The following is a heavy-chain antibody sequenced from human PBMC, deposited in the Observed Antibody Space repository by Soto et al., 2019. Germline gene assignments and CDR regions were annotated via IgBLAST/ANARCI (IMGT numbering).Heavy chain of an antibody. V-gene: IGHV1-69*13. D-gene: IGHD2-21*02. CDR1: GGTFSSYA. CDR3: ARTETYCGGDCSPSPSAYLPYY. J-gene: IGHJ4*02. Sequence: SVKVSCKASGGTFSSYAISWVRQAPGQGLEWMGGIIPIFGTANYAQKFQGRVTITADESTSTAYMELSSLRSEDTAVYYCARTETYCGGDCSPSPSAYLPYYWGQGTLVTVSS. CDR2: IIPIFGTA.